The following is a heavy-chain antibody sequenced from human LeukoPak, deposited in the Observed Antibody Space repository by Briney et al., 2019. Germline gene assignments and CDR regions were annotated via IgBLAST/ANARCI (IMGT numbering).Heavy chain of an antibody. V-gene: IGHV3-53*04. CDR3: AREGYDSSGYPRLLDY. Sequence: GGPLRLSCAASGLTVSSNYMIGLRQAPGKGLEGVSVLHAAGVTYYAGSVKGRFTISRHISKNTVYLQMNSLRPEDTAVYYCAREGYDSSGYPRLLDYWGQGTLVTVSS. CDR2: LHAAGVT. J-gene: IGHJ4*02. CDR1: GLTVSSNY. D-gene: IGHD3-22*01.